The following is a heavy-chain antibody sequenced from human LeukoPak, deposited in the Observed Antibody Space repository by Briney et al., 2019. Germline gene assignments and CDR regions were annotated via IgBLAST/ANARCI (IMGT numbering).Heavy chain of an antibody. V-gene: IGHV3-21*01. Sequence: PGGSLRLSCAASGFTFSSYSMNWVRQAPGKGLEWVSSISSSSSYIYYADSVKGRFTISRDNAKNSLYLQMNSLRAEDTAVYYCARDHIEQWLPEDYWGQGTLVTVSS. D-gene: IGHD6-19*01. CDR3: ARDHIEQWLPEDY. CDR2: ISSSSSYI. CDR1: GFTFSSYS. J-gene: IGHJ4*02.